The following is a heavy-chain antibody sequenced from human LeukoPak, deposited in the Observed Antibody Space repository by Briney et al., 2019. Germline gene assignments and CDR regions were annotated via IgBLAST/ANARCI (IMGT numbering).Heavy chain of an antibody. CDR2: INHSGST. CDR3: ARLYDYVWGSYRYTKGYYYYGMDV. D-gene: IGHD3-16*02. J-gene: IGHJ6*02. CDR1: GFTVSGNY. V-gene: IGHV4-34*01. Sequence: GSLRLSCAASGFTVSGNYMSWIRQPPGKGLEWIGEINHSGSTNYNPSLKSRVTISVDTSKNQFSLKLSSVTAADTAVYYCARLYDYVWGSYRYTKGYYYYGMDVWGQGTTVTVSS.